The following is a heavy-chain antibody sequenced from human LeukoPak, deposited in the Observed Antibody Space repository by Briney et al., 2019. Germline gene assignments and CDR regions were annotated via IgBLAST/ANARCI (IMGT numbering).Heavy chain of an antibody. J-gene: IGHJ5*02. CDR2: IYYSGST. CDR3: ARAHIVVVPAARGFDP. D-gene: IGHD2-2*01. CDR1: GGSISSSSYY. Sequence: SETLSLTCTVSGGSISSSSYYWGWIPQPPGKGLEWIGSIYYSGSTYYNPSLKSRVTISVDTSKNQFSLKLSSVTAADTAVYYCARAHIVVVPAARGFDPWGEETVVTVS. V-gene: IGHV4-39*07.